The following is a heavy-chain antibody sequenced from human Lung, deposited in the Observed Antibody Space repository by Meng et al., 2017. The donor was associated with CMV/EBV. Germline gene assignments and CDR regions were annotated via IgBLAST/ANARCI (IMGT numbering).Heavy chain of an antibody. J-gene: IGHJ6*02. CDR1: GGSLGDYF. CDR3: ARMIMNNYDYHFAMDV. Sequence: GSLRLXCTVYGGSLGDYFWTWIRQPPGKGLEWIGEIDHSGSTKYNPSLKSRATISDDASKNQLSLKLRSLTAADTAVYYCARMIMNNYDYHFAMDVWAKGPRSPSP. V-gene: IGHV4-34*01. D-gene: IGHD3-16*01. CDR2: IDHSGST.